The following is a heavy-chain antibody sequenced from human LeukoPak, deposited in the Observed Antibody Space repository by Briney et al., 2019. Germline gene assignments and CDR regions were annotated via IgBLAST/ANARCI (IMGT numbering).Heavy chain of an antibody. CDR2: IYHSGSA. J-gene: IGHJ4*02. D-gene: IGHD1-26*01. V-gene: IGHV4-38-2*01. CDR1: GYSIRSGYY. CDR3: ARREGSLFDY. Sequence: NPSETLSLTCAVSGYSIRSGYYWGWIRQPPGKGLEWIGSIYHSGSAYYNPSLKSRVTISVDTSKNQFSLKLSSVTAADTAVYYCARREGSLFDYWGRGTLVTVSS.